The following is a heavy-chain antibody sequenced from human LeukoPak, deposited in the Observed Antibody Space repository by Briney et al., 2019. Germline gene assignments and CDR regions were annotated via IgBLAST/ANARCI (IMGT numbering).Heavy chain of an antibody. V-gene: IGHV3-11*04. CDR3: AREQPVTSSDY. CDR2: ISSSGSTI. D-gene: IGHD4-17*01. J-gene: IGHJ4*02. CDR1: GFTFSDYY. Sequence: PGGSLRLSCAASGFTFSDYYMSWIRQAPGQGLEWVSYISSSGSTIYYADSVKGRFTISRDNAKNSLYLQMNSLRGEDTAVYYCAREQPVTSSDYWGQGTLVTVSS.